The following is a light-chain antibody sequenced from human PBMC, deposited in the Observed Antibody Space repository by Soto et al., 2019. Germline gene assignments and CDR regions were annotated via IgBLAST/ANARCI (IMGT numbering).Light chain of an antibody. Sequence: QSALTQPASVSGSPGQSITISCTGTSNDLGNYVSWYQQHPGEVPKLIIYSVSNRPSGVSDRFSGSKSANTASLTISGLQAEDEAHYHCSSYTSINNLLFGGGTKLTVL. J-gene: IGLJ2*01. CDR3: SSYTSINNLL. V-gene: IGLV2-14*01. CDR1: SNDLGNY. CDR2: SVS.